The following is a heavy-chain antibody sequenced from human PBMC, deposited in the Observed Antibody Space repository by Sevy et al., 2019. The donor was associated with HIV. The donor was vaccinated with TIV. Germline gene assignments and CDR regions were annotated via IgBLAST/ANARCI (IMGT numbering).Heavy chain of an antibody. Sequence: ASVKVSCKASGYTFTSYGISWVRQAPGQGLEWMGWISAYNGNTNYAQKLQGRVTMTTDTSTNTAYMELRSLRSDDTAVYYCARGSPYRGPYSGSYFDYWGQGTLVTVSS. CDR2: ISAYNGNT. CDR3: ARGSPYRGPYSGSYFDY. CDR1: GYTFTSYG. J-gene: IGHJ4*02. D-gene: IGHD1-26*01. V-gene: IGHV1-18*04.